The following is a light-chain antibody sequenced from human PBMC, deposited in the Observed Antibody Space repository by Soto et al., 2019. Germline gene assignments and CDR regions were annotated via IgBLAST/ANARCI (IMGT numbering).Light chain of an antibody. J-gene: IGLJ3*02. V-gene: IGLV1-47*02. CDR1: SSNIGSNY. CDR3: AAWDDSLSVWV. CDR2: SNN. Sequence: QSVLTQPPSASGTPGQRVTISCSGSSSNIGSNYVYWYQQLPGTAPKLLIYSNNQRPSGVPDRFSGSKSGTSAFLAISGLRSEDEADYYCAAWDDSLSVWVFGGGTKLTVL.